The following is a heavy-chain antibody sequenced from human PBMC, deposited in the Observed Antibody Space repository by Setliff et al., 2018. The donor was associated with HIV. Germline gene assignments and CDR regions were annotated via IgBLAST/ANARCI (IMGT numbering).Heavy chain of an antibody. CDR1: GGSISSYY. Sequence: PSETLSLTCTVSGGSISSYYWSWIRQPPGKGLEWIGYIYYSGSTNYNPSLKSRVTISVDTSKNQFSLKLSSVTAADTAVYYCARVRYSSGWYSHAFDIWGQGTRVTVS. D-gene: IGHD6-19*01. J-gene: IGHJ3*02. V-gene: IGHV4-59*01. CDR2: IYYSGST. CDR3: ARVRYSSGWYSHAFDI.